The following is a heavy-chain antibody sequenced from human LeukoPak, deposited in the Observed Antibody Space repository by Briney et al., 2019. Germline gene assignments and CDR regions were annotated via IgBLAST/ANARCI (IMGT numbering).Heavy chain of an antibody. CDR3: AKSRGPWWVFDY. CDR1: GFTFDDYG. Sequence: GGSLRLSCAASGFTFDDYGMSWVRQAPGKGLEWVSGINWNGGNTGYADSVKGRFTISRDNAKNSLYLQMNSLRAEDTAVYYCAKSRGPWWVFDYWGQGTLVTVSS. J-gene: IGHJ4*02. D-gene: IGHD2-15*01. V-gene: IGHV3-20*04. CDR2: INWNGGNT.